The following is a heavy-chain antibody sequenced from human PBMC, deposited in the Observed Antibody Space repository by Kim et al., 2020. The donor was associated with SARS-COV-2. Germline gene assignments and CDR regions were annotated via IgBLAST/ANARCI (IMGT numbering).Heavy chain of an antibody. Sequence: GGSLRLSCAASGFTFSDYYMSWIRQAPGKGLEWVSYISSSSSYTNYADSVKGRFTISRDNAKNSLYLQMNSLRAEDTAVYYCARDPSGWYVPDYWGQGTLVTVSS. J-gene: IGHJ4*02. CDR1: GFTFSDYY. V-gene: IGHV3-11*05. D-gene: IGHD6-19*01. CDR2: ISSSSSYT. CDR3: ARDPSGWYVPDY.